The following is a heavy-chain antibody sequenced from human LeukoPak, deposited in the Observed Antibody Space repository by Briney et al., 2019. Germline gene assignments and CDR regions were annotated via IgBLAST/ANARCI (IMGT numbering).Heavy chain of an antibody. V-gene: IGHV4-59*08. D-gene: IGHD2-2*01. CDR3: ARQRSTLIVVVPAAIDY. CDR1: GGSISSYY. CDR2: IYYSGST. J-gene: IGHJ4*02. Sequence: SETLSLTCTVSGGSISSYYWSWIRQPPGKGLEWIGYIYYSGSTNYNPSLKSRVTISVDTSKNQFSLKLSSVTAADTAVYYCARQRSTLIVVVPAAIDYWGQGTLVTVSS.